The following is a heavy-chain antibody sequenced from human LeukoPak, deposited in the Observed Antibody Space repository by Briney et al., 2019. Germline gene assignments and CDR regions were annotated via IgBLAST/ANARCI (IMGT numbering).Heavy chain of an antibody. CDR1: GYRFTNFD. J-gene: IGHJ4*02. D-gene: IGHD6-13*01. CDR3: GRGPRESSSSDY. V-gene: IGHV1-8*01. CDR2: MNLDNGST. Sequence: SVKISCKTSGYRFTNFDINWVRQAPGQGIEWMGWMNLDNGSTGYEKKFQGRVSMSGDASISTAFMVLRSLRSDDTAVYYCGRGPRESSSSDYWGQGTLVSVSS.